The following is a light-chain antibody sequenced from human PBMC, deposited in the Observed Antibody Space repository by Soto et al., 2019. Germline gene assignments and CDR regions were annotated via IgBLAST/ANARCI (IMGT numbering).Light chain of an antibody. CDR3: QQRDTWPPFT. CDR1: QNIRNH. J-gene: IGKJ3*01. V-gene: IGKV3-11*01. Sequence: EIVLTQSPAPLSFSLGERATLSCRASQNIRNHLAWYQQKPGQAPRLLIYDASNRATGIPARFSGGGSGTDFSLTISSLEPEDFAVYYCQQRDTWPPFTFGPGTTVDMK. CDR2: DAS.